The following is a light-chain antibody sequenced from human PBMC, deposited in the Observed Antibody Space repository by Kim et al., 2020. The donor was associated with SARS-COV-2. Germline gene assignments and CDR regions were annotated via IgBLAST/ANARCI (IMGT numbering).Light chain of an antibody. V-gene: IGKV1-5*03. CDR2: RAS. CDR1: QSVNAW. J-gene: IGKJ1*01. CDR3: QEYESRSLT. Sequence: DIQLTQSPSTLSASLGDTVTITCRASQSVNAWLAWYQQKPGKAPKLLIYRASSLEHEVPSRFSGSGSGTEFTLTISGLQPDDFATYYCQEYESRSLTFGPGTKVDIK.